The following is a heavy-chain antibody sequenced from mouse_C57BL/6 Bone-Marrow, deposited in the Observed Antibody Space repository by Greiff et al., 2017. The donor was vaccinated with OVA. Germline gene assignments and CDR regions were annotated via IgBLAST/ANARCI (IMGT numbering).Heavy chain of an antibody. D-gene: IGHD4-1*01. J-gene: IGHJ2*01. V-gene: IGHV5-4*03. CDR2: ISDGGSYT. CDR1: GFTFSSYA. CDR3: ARANWDRFDY. Sequence: EVKLVESGGGLVKPGGSLKLSCAASGFTFSSYATSWVRQTPEKRLEWVATISDGGSYTYYPDNVKGRFTISRDNAKNNLYLQMSHLKSEDTAMYYCARANWDRFDYWGQGTTLTVSS.